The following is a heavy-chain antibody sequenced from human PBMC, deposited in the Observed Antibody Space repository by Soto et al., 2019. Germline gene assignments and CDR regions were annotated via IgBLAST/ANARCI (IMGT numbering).Heavy chain of an antibody. J-gene: IGHJ3*02. Sequence: GESLKISCKGSGYSFTSYWIGWVRQMPGKGLEWMGIIYPGDSDTRYSPSFQGQVTISADKSISTAYLQWSSLKASDTAMYYCAGPERVQLWLFALDIWGQETMVT. CDR1: GYSFTSYW. CDR3: AGPERVQLWLFALDI. V-gene: IGHV5-51*01. D-gene: IGHD5-18*01. CDR2: IYPGDSDT.